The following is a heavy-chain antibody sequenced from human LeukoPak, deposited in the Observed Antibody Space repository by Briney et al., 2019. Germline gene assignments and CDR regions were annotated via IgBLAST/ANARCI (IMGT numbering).Heavy chain of an antibody. CDR1: GFTFSSYS. CDR2: ISSSSSYI. D-gene: IGHD3-10*01. Sequence: GGSLRLSCAASGFTFSSYSMNWVRQAPGKGLEWVSSISSSSSYIYYADSVKGRFTISRDNSKNTLYLQMNSLRAEDTAVYYCAREIPPARYGSGSYLYYGMDVWGQGTTVTVSS. J-gene: IGHJ6*02. CDR3: AREIPPARYGSGSYLYYGMDV. V-gene: IGHV3-21*01.